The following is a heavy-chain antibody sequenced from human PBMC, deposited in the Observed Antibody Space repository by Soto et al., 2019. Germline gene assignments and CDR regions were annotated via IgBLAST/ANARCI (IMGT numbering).Heavy chain of an antibody. D-gene: IGHD3-10*01. J-gene: IGHJ4*02. V-gene: IGHV4-39*01. CDR2: MLYSGNT. Sequence: GDSISSSTYYWVWIRQSPGKGPEWIGSMLYSGNTYYNPSLKNRVTRSVDTSKNQFSLKLSSVTVADTAVYYCARHAPYGPIDYWGQGTLVTVSS. CDR1: GDSISSSTYY. CDR3: ARHAPYGPIDY.